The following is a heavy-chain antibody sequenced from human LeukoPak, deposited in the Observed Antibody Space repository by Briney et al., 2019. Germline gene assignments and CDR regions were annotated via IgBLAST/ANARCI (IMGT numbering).Heavy chain of an antibody. D-gene: IGHD3-3*01. CDR1: GYTFTDNC. CDR3: AREGIKIFGGWAPFDP. J-gene: IGHJ5*02. V-gene: IGHV1-2*02. CDR2: INPLSGGP. Sequence: ASVKVSCKASGYTFTDNCIHWVRQAPGQGLEWMGWINPLSGGPMYAQKFRGRVTMTRDTSLSTAYIELNGLKSDDTAIYYCAREGIKIFGGWAPFDPWGQGTLVTVS.